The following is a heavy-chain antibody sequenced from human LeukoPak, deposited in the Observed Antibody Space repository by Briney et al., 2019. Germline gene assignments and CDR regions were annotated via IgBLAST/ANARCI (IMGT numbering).Heavy chain of an antibody. D-gene: IGHD2-15*01. Sequence: PSETLSLTCTVSGGSIRSYYWSGIRQPPGKGLEWIGYIYYSGSTNYNPSLKSRVTISVDTSKNQFSLKLSSVTAADTAVYYCASDGGSWGQGTLVTVSS. V-gene: IGHV4-59*01. CDR3: ASDGGS. CDR2: IYYSGST. J-gene: IGHJ5*02. CDR1: GGSIRSYY.